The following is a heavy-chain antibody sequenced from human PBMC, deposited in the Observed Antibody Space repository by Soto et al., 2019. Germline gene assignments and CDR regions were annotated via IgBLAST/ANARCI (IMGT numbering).Heavy chain of an antibody. CDR2: IGALTGEI. D-gene: IGHD3-3*01. Sequence: GGSLRLSCAASGFTFSSYTMTWFRRAPGKGLEWVAYIGALTGEIKHADSVKGRLTISRDNAKNSLYLHMNSLRAEDTAVYYCARERGGYYFDYWGLGTLVTGSS. CDR3: ARERGGYYFDY. V-gene: IGHV3-48*01. CDR1: GFTFSSYT. J-gene: IGHJ4*02.